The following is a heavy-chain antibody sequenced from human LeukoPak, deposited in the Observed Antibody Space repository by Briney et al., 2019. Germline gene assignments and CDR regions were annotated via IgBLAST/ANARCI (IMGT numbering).Heavy chain of an antibody. CDR1: GFTFSSYA. CDR3: AKSAGPGKPIVVPAADYFDY. Sequence: PGGSLRLSCAASGFTFSSYAMSWVRQAPGKGLEWVSAISGSGGSTYYADSVKGRFTISRDNSKNTLYLQMNSLRAEDTAVYYCAKSAGPGKPIVVPAADYFDYWGQGTLVTVSS. V-gene: IGHV3-23*01. J-gene: IGHJ4*02. CDR2: ISGSGGST. D-gene: IGHD2-2*01.